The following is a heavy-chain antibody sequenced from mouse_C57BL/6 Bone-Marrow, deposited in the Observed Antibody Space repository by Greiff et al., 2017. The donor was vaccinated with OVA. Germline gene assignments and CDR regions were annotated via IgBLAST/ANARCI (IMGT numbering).Heavy chain of an antibody. CDR2: IDPENGDT. CDR3: TTYMVTTFRYFDV. CDR1: GFNIKDDY. D-gene: IGHD2-2*01. V-gene: IGHV14-4*01. Sequence: EVKLQESGAELVRPGASVKLSCTASGFNIKDDYMHWVKQRPEQGLEWIGWIDPENGDTEYASKFQGKATITADTSSNTAYLQLSSLTSEDTAVYYCTTYMVTTFRYFDVWGTGTTVTVSS. J-gene: IGHJ1*03.